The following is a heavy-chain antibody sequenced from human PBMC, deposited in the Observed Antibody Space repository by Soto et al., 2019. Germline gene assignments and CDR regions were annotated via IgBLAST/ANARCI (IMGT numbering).Heavy chain of an antibody. CDR3: TTVDFLSCFIVSGGSCFHHPPDY. Sequence: GGSLRLSCAASGFTFSNAWMSWVRQAPGKGLEWVGRIKSKTDGGTTDYAAPVKGRFTISRDDSKNTLYLQMNSLKTEDTAVYYCTTVDFLSCFIVSGGSCFHHPPDYWGQGTLVTVSS. V-gene: IGHV3-15*01. CDR1: GFTFSNAW. D-gene: IGHD2-15*01. J-gene: IGHJ4*02. CDR2: IKSKTDGGTT.